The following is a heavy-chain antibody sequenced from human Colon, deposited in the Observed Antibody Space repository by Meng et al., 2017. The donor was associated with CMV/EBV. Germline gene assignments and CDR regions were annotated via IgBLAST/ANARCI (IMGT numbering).Heavy chain of an antibody. CDR2: VNWNSGAI. V-gene: IGHV3-9*01. CDR1: GFIFNDFA. J-gene: IGHJ6*02. CDR3: ARLGGVPGALLL. Sequence: GGSLRLSCAASGFIFNDFAMHWVRQAPGKGLEWVATVNWNSGAIHYAGSVKGRFTISRDNAKNSLSLQMNSLRPEDTALYYCARLGGVPGALLLWGQGTTVTVSS. D-gene: IGHD4/OR15-4a*01.